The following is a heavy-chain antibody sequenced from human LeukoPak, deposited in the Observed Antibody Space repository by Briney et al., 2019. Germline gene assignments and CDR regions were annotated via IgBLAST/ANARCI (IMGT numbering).Heavy chain of an antibody. Sequence: PSETLSLTCTVSGDSINSYYWSWIRQPPGKGLEWIGYVYYSGSTNYNPSLKSRVTISVDTSKNQFSLKLTSMTAADTALYFCARDSNIARFFIWGQGALVTVSS. CDR3: ARDSNIARFFI. D-gene: IGHD3-3*01. V-gene: IGHV4-59*12. CDR2: VYYSGST. CDR1: GDSINSYY. J-gene: IGHJ4*02.